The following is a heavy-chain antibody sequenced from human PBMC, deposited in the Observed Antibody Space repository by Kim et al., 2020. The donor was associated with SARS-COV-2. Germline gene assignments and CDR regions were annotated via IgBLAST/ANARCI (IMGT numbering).Heavy chain of an antibody. CDR3: ARGTIQQGFDP. Sequence: GGSLRLSCEASGFTFSNYWMNWVRQGPGKGLVWVSRINSDGGDTHYADSVKGRFTISRDNAENTLHLQLNSLGVEDTAIYYCARGTIQQGFDPWGQGPLVTVSS. CDR2: INSDGGDT. J-gene: IGHJ5*02. V-gene: IGHV3-74*01. CDR1: GFTFSNYW. D-gene: IGHD2-21*01.